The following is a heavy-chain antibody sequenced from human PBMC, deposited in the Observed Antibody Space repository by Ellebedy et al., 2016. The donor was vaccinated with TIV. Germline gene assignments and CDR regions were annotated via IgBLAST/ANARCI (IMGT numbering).Heavy chain of an antibody. Sequence: ASVKVSCXTSGHTLPNFYIHWVRQAPGQGPEWMGWIRPNSGGTDCAQKFQGRVTMTSDTSISTVYMELKSLRFDDTAVYYCARGGPYYDSGGYIYYFDYWGQGSLVTVSS. J-gene: IGHJ4*02. V-gene: IGHV1-2*02. CDR1: GHTLPNFY. D-gene: IGHD3-22*01. CDR3: ARGGPYYDSGGYIYYFDY. CDR2: IRPNSGGT.